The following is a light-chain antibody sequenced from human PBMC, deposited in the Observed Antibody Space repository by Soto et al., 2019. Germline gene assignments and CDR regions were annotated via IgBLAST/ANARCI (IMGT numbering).Light chain of an antibody. CDR1: ENINKY. V-gene: IGKV3-11*01. CDR3: QHRTSWPAAVT. J-gene: IGKJ4*02. Sequence: EIVLTQSPATLSLSPGEGATLSCRASENINKYLAWYRQKPGQAPSLLIFDASYRAAGTPARVSASGSGTDFTLTISSLEPEDFAIYYCQHRTSWPAAVTFGGGTSVV. CDR2: DAS.